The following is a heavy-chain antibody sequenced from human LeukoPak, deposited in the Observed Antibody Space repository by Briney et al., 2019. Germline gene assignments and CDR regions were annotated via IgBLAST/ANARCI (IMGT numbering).Heavy chain of an antibody. D-gene: IGHD5-18*01. CDR1: GFTVSTYY. J-gene: IGHJ4*02. CDR3: ARDSGYIHDY. V-gene: IGHV3-53*01. Sequence: GGSLRLSCAASGFTVSTYYMSWVRQAPGRGLEWVSVIYSDGTTYYADSVKGRFTISRDNSKNTLYLQMNSLRAEDTAVYYCARDSGYIHDYWGQGTLVTVSS. CDR2: IYSDGTT.